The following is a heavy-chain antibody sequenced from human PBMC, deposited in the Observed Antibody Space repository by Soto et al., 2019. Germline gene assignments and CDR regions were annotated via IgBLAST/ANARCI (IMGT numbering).Heavy chain of an antibody. CDR2: IYYSGST. Sequence: SETLSLTCTVSGGSISSYYWSWIRQPPGKGLEWIGYIYYSGSTNYNPSLKSRVTISVDTSKNQFSLKLSSVTAADTAVYYCARGDAYLPDFDYWGQGTLVTVSS. CDR3: ARGDAYLPDFDY. D-gene: IGHD3-10*01. V-gene: IGHV4-59*08. J-gene: IGHJ4*02. CDR1: GGSISSYY.